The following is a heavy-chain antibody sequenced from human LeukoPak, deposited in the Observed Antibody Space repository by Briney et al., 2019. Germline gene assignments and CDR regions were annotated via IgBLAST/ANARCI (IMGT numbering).Heavy chain of an antibody. CDR3: ARDCVIVGAPCYDY. CDR2: IKQDGSEI. J-gene: IGHJ4*02. D-gene: IGHD1-26*01. CDR1: GFTFSSYW. Sequence: QPGGSLRLSCAASGFTFSSYWMSWVRQAPGKGLEWVADIKQDGSEIYYVDSVKGRLTISRDNAKKSLYLQMNSLRVEDTAVYYCARDCVIVGAPCYDYWGQGTLVTVSS. V-gene: IGHV3-7*04.